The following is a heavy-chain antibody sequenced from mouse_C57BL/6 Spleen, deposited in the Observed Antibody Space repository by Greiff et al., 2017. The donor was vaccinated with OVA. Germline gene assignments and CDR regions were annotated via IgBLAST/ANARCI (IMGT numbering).Heavy chain of an antibody. V-gene: IGHV1-47*01. D-gene: IGHD2-4*01. CDR3: ARGPIYYDYDNYFDY. CDR1: GYTFTTYP. Sequence: VQRVASGAELVKPGASVKMSCKASGYTFTTYPIEWMKQNHGKSLEWIGNFHPYNDDTKYNEKFKGKATLTVEKSSSTVYLELSRLTSDDSAVYYCARGPIYYDYDNYFDYWGQGTTLTVSS. J-gene: IGHJ2*01. CDR2: FHPYNDDT.